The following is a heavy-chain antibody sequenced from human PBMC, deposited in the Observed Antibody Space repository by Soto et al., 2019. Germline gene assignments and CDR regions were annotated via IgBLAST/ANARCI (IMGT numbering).Heavy chain of an antibody. CDR2: IYYSGST. Sequence: SETLSLTCTVSGGSVSSGSYYWSWIRQPPGKGLEWIGYIYYSGSTNYNPSLKSRVTISVDTSKNQFSLKLSSVTAADTAVYYCARDWWPRNYHYGMDVWGQGTTVT. V-gene: IGHV4-61*01. CDR1: GGSVSSGSYY. CDR3: ARDWWPRNYHYGMDV. D-gene: IGHD2-15*01. J-gene: IGHJ6*02.